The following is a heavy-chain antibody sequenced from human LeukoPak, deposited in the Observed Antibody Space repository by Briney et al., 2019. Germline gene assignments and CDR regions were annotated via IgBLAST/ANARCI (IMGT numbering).Heavy chain of an antibody. D-gene: IGHD6-13*01. J-gene: IGHJ4*02. Sequence: KSSETLSLTCGVSGGSFSGYYWNWIRQPPGKGLEWIGEINHSGSTNYNPSLKSRVTISADTSQKQFSLRLSSVTAADTAVYYCARGRYLTTGGGAAAGFLDYWGQGTLVTVSS. CDR3: ARGRYLTTGGGAAAGFLDY. V-gene: IGHV4-34*01. CDR1: GGSFSGYY. CDR2: INHSGST.